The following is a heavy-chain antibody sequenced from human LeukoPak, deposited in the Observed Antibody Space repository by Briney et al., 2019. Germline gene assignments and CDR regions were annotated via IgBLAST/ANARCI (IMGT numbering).Heavy chain of an antibody. CDR1: GYTFTDYY. CDR3: AKSLGSAHSSGWYVFHH. Sequence: GASVKVSCKTSGYTFTDYYMHWVRQAPGQGLEWMGWINPSSGGTNYAQKFQGRVTMTRDTSISAAYMELSRLTCDDTAVFYCAKSLGSAHSSGWYVFHHWGQETLVTVSS. J-gene: IGHJ4*02. CDR2: INPSSGGT. D-gene: IGHD6-19*01. V-gene: IGHV1-2*02.